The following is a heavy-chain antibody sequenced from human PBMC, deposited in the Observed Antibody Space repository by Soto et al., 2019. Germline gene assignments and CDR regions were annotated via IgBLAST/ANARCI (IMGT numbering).Heavy chain of an antibody. CDR2: IVVGSGNT. V-gene: IGHV1-58*01. CDR3: AGQDYYDSSDYGYFAL. Sequence: QMQLVQSGPEVKKPGTSVKVSCKASGFTFTSSAVQWVRQARGQRLEWIGWIVVGSGNTNYAQKFQESVTITRDMSTSTAYMELSSLRSEDTAVYYCAGQDYYDSSDYGYFALSGRGTLVTVSS. J-gene: IGHJ2*01. D-gene: IGHD3-22*01. CDR1: GFTFTSSA.